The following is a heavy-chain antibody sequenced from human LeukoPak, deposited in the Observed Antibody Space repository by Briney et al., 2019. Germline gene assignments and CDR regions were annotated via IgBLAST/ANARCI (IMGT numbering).Heavy chain of an antibody. CDR3: ARHDEEDGYNAKTIDY. J-gene: IGHJ4*02. CDR1: GSSISGSNNY. Sequence: SETLSLTCPVSGSSISGSNNYWGWVRQPPGKGLEWIGTIHSSGSTTYYSPSLKSRVTISVDTSKNQFSLKLSSVTAADTAVYYCARHDEEDGYNAKTIDYWGQGTLVTVSS. V-gene: IGHV4-39*01. D-gene: IGHD5-24*01. CDR2: IHSSGSTT.